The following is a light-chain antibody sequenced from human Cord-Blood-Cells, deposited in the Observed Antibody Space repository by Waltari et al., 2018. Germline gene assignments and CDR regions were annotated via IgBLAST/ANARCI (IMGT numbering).Light chain of an antibody. CDR2: EVS. V-gene: IGLV2-8*01. CDR3: SSYAGSNNFVV. CDR1: SSDVGGYNY. Sequence: QSALTQPPSASGSPGQSVTIPRTGTSSDVGGYNYVSWYQQHPGKAPKLMLYEVSKRPSGVPDRFSGSKSGNTASLTVSGLQAEDEADYYCSSYAGSNNFVVFGGGTKLTVL. J-gene: IGLJ2*01.